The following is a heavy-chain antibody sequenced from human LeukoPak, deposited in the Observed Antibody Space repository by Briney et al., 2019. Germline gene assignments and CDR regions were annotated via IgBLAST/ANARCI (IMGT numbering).Heavy chain of an antibody. J-gene: IGHJ6*02. CDR1: GFTFSSYG. V-gene: IGHV3-30*02. Sequence: GGSLRLSCAASGFTFSSYGMHWVRQAPGEGLEWVAFIRYDGSNKYYADSVKGRFTISRDNSKNTLYLQMNSLRAEDTAVYYCAKDGWPFYYYGMDVWGQGTTVTVSS. CDR3: AKDGWPFYYYGMDV. D-gene: IGHD2-15*01. CDR2: IRYDGSNK.